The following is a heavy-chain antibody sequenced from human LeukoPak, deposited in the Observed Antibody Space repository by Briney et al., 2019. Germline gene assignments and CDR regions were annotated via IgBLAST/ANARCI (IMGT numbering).Heavy chain of an antibody. CDR3: ARDGQLWDDMNFDY. J-gene: IGHJ4*02. CDR2: ISYDGSNK. V-gene: IGHV3-30-3*01. D-gene: IGHD5-18*01. Sequence: GGSLRLSCAASGFTFSSYAMHWVRQAPGKGLEWVAVISYDGSNKYYADSVKGRSTISRDNSKNTLYLQMNSLRAEDTAVYYCARDGQLWDDMNFDYWGQGTLVTVSS. CDR1: GFTFSSYA.